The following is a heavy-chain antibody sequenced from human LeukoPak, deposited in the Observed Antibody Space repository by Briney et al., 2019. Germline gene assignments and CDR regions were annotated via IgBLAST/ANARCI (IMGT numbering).Heavy chain of an antibody. CDR3: ARETYDFWSGYLDY. CDR1: GGSISSNSYY. V-gene: IGHV4-39*07. J-gene: IGHJ4*02. D-gene: IGHD3-3*01. CDR2: VHYSGST. Sequence: SETLSLTCTVSGGSISSNSYYWGWIRQPPGRGREWIGSVHYSGSTYYNPSLKSRVTISVDTSKNQFSLKLSSVTAADTAVYYCARETYDFWSGYLDYWGQGTLDTVSS.